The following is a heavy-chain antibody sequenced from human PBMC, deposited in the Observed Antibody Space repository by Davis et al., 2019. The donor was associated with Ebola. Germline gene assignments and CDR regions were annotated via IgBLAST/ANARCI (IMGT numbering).Heavy chain of an antibody. V-gene: IGHV4-34*01. CDR1: GGSFSDYF. Sequence: PGGSLRLSCAISGGSFSDYFWSWIRQSPGKGLEWIGEINRRRKTFYNPSLKSRVSLSVDTSKNQFSLKLSSVTAADTAVYFCASPHQIRDAGCFDFWGPGTLVTVSS. CDR3: ASPHQIRDAGCFDF. CDR2: INRRRKT. J-gene: IGHJ4*02.